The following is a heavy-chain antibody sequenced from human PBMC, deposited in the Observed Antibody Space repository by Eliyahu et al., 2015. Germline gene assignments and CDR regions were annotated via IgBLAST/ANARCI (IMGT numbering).Heavy chain of an antibody. CDR3: AREGRSQWLDPYFDY. CDR2: IYYSGST. V-gene: IGHV4-59*01. J-gene: IGHJ4*02. CDR1: GGSISSYY. D-gene: IGHD6-19*01. Sequence: QVQLQESGPGLVKPSETLSLTCXVXGGSISSYYWSWIRQPPGKGLEWIGYIYYSGSTNYNPSLKSRVTISVDTSKNQFSLKLSSVTAADTAVYYCAREGRSQWLDPYFDYWGQGTLVTVSS.